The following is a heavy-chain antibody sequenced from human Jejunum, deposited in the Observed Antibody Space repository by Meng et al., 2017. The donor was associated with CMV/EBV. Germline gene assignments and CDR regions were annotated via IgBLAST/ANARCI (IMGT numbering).Heavy chain of an antibody. CDR2: IRQDGSDK. CDR1: FTFSMYW. V-gene: IGHV3-7*01. D-gene: IGHD2-15*01. CDR3: ARGDGSIHASRLLDY. J-gene: IGHJ4*02. Sequence: FTFSMYWMSWVRQAPGYGLEWLANIRQDGSDKYYGDSVRGRFTISRDNAQNSLYLQINSLRVEDSGVYYCARGDGSIHASRLLDYWGQGTLVTVSS.